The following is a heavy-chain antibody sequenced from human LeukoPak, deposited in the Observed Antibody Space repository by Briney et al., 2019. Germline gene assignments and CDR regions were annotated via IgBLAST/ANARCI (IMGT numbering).Heavy chain of an antibody. CDR1: GYTFTGYH. D-gene: IGHD4-17*01. CDR2: INPNSGGT. J-gene: IGHJ6*02. Sequence: ASVKVSCKASGYTFTGYHMHWVRQAPGQGLEWMGWINPNSGGTNYAQKFQGWVTMTRDTSISTAYMELSRLRSDDTAVYYCARDQMITVTTDYYYGMDVWGQGTTVTVSS. CDR3: ARDQMITVTTDYYYGMDV. V-gene: IGHV1-2*04.